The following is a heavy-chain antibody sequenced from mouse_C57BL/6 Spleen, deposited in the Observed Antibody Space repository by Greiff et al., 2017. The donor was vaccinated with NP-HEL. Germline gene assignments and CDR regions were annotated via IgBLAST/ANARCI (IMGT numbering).Heavy chain of an antibody. CDR2: IDPEDGDT. Sequence: EVKLMESGAELVRPGASVKLSCTASGFNIKDYYMYWVKQRPEQGLEWIGRIDPEDGDTEYAPKFQGKATMTADTSSNTAYLQLSSLTSEDTAVYYCTHYGYAPFAYWGQGTLVTVSA. V-gene: IGHV14-1*01. D-gene: IGHD2-2*01. J-gene: IGHJ3*01. CDR1: GFNIKDYY. CDR3: THYGYAPFAY.